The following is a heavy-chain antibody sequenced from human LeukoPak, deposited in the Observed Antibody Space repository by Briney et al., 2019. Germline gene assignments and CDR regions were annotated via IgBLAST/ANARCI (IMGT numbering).Heavy chain of an antibody. CDR3: ARDPHGGSGSDPHDAFDI. CDR1: GFTFSSYW. CDR2: IKNDGRSP. D-gene: IGHD1-26*01. J-gene: IGHJ3*02. Sequence: GGSLRLSCAASGFTFSSYWTHWVRQAPGKGLVWVSRIKNDGRSPSYADSVKGRFTTSSDNAKNTVYLQIDSLGAEDTAVYYCARDPHGGSGSDPHDAFDIWGQGTMVTVSS. V-gene: IGHV3-74*01.